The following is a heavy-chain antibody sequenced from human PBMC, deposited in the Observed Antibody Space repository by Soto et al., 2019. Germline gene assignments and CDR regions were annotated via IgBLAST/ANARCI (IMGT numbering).Heavy chain of an antibody. J-gene: IGHJ4*02. CDR3: ARDNPNYYYDRSLGY. Sequence: ASVKVSCKASGGTFSSYAISWVRQAPGQGLEWMGGIIPIFGTANYAQKFQGRVTITADESTSTAYMELSSLRSEDTAVYYCARDNPNYYYDRSLGYWGQGTLVTVSS. CDR1: GGTFSSYA. D-gene: IGHD3-22*01. CDR2: IIPIFGTA. V-gene: IGHV1-69*13.